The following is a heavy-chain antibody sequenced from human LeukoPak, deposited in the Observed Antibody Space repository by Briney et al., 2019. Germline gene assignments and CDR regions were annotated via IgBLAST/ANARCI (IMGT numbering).Heavy chain of an antibody. CDR2: IKQDRSEK. D-gene: IGHD6-25*01. J-gene: IGHJ3*01. CDR1: GFTFSNYW. Sequence: GGSLRLSCAASGFTFSNYWMNWVRQAPGKGLEWVANIKQDRSEKYYVDSVKGRFTISRDNAKNTLYLQMNSLRAEDTAVYYCARRSAAKDAFDFWGQGTMVTVSS. CDR3: ARRSAAKDAFDF. V-gene: IGHV3-7*01.